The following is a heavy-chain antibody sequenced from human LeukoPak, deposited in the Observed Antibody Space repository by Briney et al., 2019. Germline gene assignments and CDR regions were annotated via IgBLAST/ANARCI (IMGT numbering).Heavy chain of an antibody. Sequence: ASVKVSCKASGYSFTGHYMHWVRQAPGQGLEWMGWINPKSGGTNYAQKFQGRVTMTRDTSISTAYMELSRLRSDDTAVYYCARVPEFYYYDSSYDYWGQGTLVTVSS. J-gene: IGHJ4*02. CDR3: ARVPEFYYYDSSYDY. V-gene: IGHV1-2*02. CDR2: INPKSGGT. CDR1: GYSFTGHY. D-gene: IGHD3-22*01.